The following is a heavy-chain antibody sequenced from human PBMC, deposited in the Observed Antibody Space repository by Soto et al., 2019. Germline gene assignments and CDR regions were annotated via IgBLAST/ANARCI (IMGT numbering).Heavy chain of an antibody. D-gene: IGHD6-13*01. V-gene: IGHV4-61*01. Sequence: LETLSLTCTVSGGSVSSGSYYWSWIRQPPGKGLEWIGYIYYSGSTNYNPSLKSRVTISVDTSKNQFSLKLSSVTAADTAVYYCAREYSSSWSNWFDPWGQGTLVTVSS. J-gene: IGHJ5*02. CDR3: AREYSSSWSNWFDP. CDR2: IYYSGST. CDR1: GGSVSSGSYY.